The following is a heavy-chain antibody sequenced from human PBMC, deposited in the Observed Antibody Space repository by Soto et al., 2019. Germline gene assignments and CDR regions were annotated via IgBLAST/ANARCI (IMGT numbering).Heavy chain of an antibody. CDR3: ARDLALTNHSREFRAVAGNNWFDP. V-gene: IGHV4-34*01. CDR2: INHSGSA. Sequence: SETLSLTCDVYGGSFSGYIWTWIRQTPGKGLQWIGQINHSGSANYNPSLESRVTISVHTSNSQFSLELSSVTAADTAVYYCARDLALTNHSREFRAVAGNNWFDPWGQGTLVTVSS. D-gene: IGHD6-19*01. CDR1: GGSFSGYI. J-gene: IGHJ5*02.